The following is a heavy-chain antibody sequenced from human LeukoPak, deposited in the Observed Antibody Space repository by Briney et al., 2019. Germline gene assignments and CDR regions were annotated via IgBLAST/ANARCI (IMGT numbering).Heavy chain of an antibody. CDR3: ARNQRRLDY. CDR1: GFTFSSYW. D-gene: IGHD1-14*01. CDR2: IKQDGSEK. V-gene: IGHV3-7*01. J-gene: IGHJ4*02. Sequence: GGSLRPSCPASGFTFSSYWMSWVRQAPGKGLEWVANIKQDGSEKYYVDSVKGRFTISRDNAKNSLYLQVNSLRAEDTAVYYCARNQRRLDYWGQGTLVTVSS.